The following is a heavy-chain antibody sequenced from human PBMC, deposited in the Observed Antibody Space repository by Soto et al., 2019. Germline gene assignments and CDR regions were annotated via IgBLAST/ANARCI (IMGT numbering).Heavy chain of an antibody. V-gene: IGHV4-34*01. CDR1: GGSFSGYY. D-gene: IGHD4-17*01. Sequence: QVQLQQWGAGLLKPSETLSLTCAVYGGSFSGYYWSWIRQPPGKGLEWIGEINHSGSTNYNPSLKSRVTISVDTSKNQFSLKLSSVTAADTAVYYCARGLRNTVTRFLDYWGQGTLVTVSS. CDR3: ARGLRNTVTRFLDY. J-gene: IGHJ4*02. CDR2: INHSGST.